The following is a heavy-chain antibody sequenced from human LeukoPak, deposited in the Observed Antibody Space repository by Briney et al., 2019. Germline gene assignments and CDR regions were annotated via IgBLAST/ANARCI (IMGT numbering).Heavy chain of an antibody. J-gene: IGHJ1*01. V-gene: IGHV4-34*01. CDR2: INHSGST. CDR1: GGSFSGYY. D-gene: IGHD2-15*01. Sequence: SETLSLTCAVYGGSFSGYYWSWVRQPPGKGLEWGGEINHSGSTNYNPSLKSRVTISVDTPKNQFSLKLSSVTAAGTAVYYCASSQQELGYCSGGSCPRYFQHWGQGTLVTVSS. CDR3: ASSQQELGYCSGGSCPRYFQH.